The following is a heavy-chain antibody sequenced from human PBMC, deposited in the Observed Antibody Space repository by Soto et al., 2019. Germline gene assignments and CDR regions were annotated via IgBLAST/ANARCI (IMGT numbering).Heavy chain of an antibody. CDR3: ARIDYSRQIAPYYYGMDV. CDR2: VYTTGNT. D-gene: IGHD4-4*01. Sequence: SETLSLTCTVSGGSISSYYWSWIRQPAGKGLEWIGRVYTTGNTNYNPSLKSRVTMSVDTSKNQFSLKLSSVTAADTTMYFCARIDYSRQIAPYYYGMDVWGQGTTVTVSS. V-gene: IGHV4-4*07. CDR1: GGSISSYY. J-gene: IGHJ6*02.